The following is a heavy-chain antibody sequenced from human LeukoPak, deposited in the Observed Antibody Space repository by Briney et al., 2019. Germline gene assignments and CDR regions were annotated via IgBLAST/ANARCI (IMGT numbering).Heavy chain of an antibody. J-gene: IGHJ4*02. V-gene: IGHV4-30-2*01. Sequence: PSEPLTLTCAVSGGSISSGGYSWSWIRQPPGKALEWIGYIYHSGSTYYHPYIKSRVTISVDRSKNQFSLKLSSVTAADTAEYCCAREGGYGDFSFDYWGQGTLVTVSS. D-gene: IGHD4-17*01. CDR1: GGSISSGGYS. CDR2: IYHSGST. CDR3: AREGGYGDFSFDY.